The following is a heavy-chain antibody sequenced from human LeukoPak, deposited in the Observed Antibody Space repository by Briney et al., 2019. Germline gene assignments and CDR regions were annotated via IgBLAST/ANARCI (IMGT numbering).Heavy chain of an antibody. CDR1: GGSISSGSYY. Sequence: SETLSLTCTVSGGSISSGSYYWSWIRQPAGKGLEWIGRIYTSGSTNYNPSLKSRVTISVDTSKNQFPLKLSSVTAADTAVYYCARTSGCWFDPWGQGTLVTVSS. CDR3: ARTSGCWFDP. CDR2: IYTSGST. J-gene: IGHJ5*02. V-gene: IGHV4-61*02. D-gene: IGHD1-1*01.